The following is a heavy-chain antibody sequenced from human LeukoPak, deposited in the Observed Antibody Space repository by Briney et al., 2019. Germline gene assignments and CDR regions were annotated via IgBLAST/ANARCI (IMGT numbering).Heavy chain of an antibody. CDR2: IKSNTDGGTT. V-gene: IGHV3-15*01. CDR3: TTDDYGDLVFDY. CDR1: GFTFSNAW. Sequence: KPGGSLRLSCAASGFTFSNAWMSWVRQAPGKGLEWVGRIKSNTDGGTTDYAAPVKGRFTISRDDSKNTLYLQMNSLKTEDTAVYYCTTDDYGDLVFDYWGQGTLVTVSS. D-gene: IGHD4-17*01. J-gene: IGHJ4*02.